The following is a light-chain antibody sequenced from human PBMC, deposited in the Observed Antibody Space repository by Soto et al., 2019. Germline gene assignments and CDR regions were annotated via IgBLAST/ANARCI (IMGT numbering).Light chain of an antibody. J-gene: IGKJ1*01. CDR2: DAS. CDR3: QQYPWT. CDR1: QSISSW. Sequence: DIQMTQSPSTLSASVGDRVTITCRASQSISSWLAWYQQKPGKAPKLLIYDASSLESGVPSRFSGSGSGTEFTLTISRLQPGDFATYYCQQYPWTFGQGTKVEIK. V-gene: IGKV1-5*01.